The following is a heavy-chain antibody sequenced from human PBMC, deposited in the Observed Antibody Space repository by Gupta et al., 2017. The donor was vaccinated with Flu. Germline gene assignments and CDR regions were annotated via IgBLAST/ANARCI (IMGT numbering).Heavy chain of an antibody. Sequence: EVQLVESGGGLAKPGGSLRLSCAASGFTFTSYTMIWVRQAPGKGLEWVSSISSTSSFIYYADSLKGRFTISRDNTKNSLFLQMNSLRAEDTAVYYCARDLGEGYYYGVDVWGPGTTVTVSS. CDR1: GFTFTSYT. CDR2: ISSTSSFI. CDR3: ARDLGEGYYYGVDV. V-gene: IGHV3-21*01. J-gene: IGHJ6*02.